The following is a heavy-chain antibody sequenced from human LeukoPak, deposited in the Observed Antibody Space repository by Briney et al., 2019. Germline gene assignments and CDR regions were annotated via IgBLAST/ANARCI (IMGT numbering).Heavy chain of an antibody. D-gene: IGHD3-16*02. J-gene: IGHJ4*02. CDR2: ISGGSGTI. CDR1: GFTFSDYS. CDR3: ARGQRYSTSPLDY. Sequence: QPGGSLRLSCAASGFTFSDYSMNWVRQAPGKGLEWVSYISGGSGTIYYADSVKGRFTISRDNAENSLFLQMNSLRDKDTAVYYCARGQRYSTSPLDYWGQGTLVTVSS. V-gene: IGHV3-48*02.